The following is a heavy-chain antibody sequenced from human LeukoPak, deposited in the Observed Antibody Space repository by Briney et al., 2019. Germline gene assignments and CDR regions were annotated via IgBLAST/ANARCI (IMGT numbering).Heavy chain of an antibody. V-gene: IGHV4-34*01. D-gene: IGHD5-18*01. CDR2: INHSGST. CDR1: GGSFSGYY. J-gene: IGHJ3*02. CDR3: ARGGYSYGSGAFDI. Sequence: PSETLSLTCAVYGGSFSGYYWSWIRQPPGKGLEWIGEINHSGSTNYNPSLKSRVTISVDTSKNQFSLKLSSVTAADTAVYYCARGGYSYGSGAFDIWGQGTMVTVSS.